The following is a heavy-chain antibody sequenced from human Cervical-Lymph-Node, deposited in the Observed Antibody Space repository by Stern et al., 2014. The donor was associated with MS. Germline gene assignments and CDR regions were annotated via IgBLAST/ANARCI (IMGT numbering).Heavy chain of an antibody. CDR3: AREYSWSGRDY. J-gene: IGHJ4*02. D-gene: IGHD3-3*01. CDR1: GFSFSRHW. CDR2: IKPDGSER. V-gene: IGHV3-7*01. Sequence: EVQLVESGGGLVQPGGSLRLSCAASGFSFSRHWMSWVRQAPGKGLEWVANIKPDGSERNHADSVKGRFTISIDNAENSLFLQMSSLRVDDTAVYYCAREYSWSGRDYWGQGTLVTVSS.